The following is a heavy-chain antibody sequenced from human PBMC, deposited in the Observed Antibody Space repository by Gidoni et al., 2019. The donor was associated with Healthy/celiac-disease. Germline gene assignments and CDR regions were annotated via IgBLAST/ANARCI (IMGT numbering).Heavy chain of an antibody. CDR3: AKDRAGSSSSIYFDY. CDR2: ISGDGGST. V-gene: IGHV3-43*02. J-gene: IGHJ4*02. CDR1: GFTFDDYA. D-gene: IGHD6-6*01. Sequence: AASGFTFDDYAMHWVRQAPGKGLEWVSLISGDGGSTYYADSVKGRFTISRDNSKNSLYLQMNNLRTEDTALYYCAKDRAGSSSSIYFDYWGQGTLVTVSS.